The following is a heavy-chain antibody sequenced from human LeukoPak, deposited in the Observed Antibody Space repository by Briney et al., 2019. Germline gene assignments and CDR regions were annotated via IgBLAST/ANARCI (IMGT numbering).Heavy chain of an antibody. Sequence: SETLSLTCAVYGGSFSGYYWSWIRQPPGKGLEWIGEINHSGSTNYNPSPKSRVTISVDTSKNQFSLKLSSVTAADTAVYYCARGRRIAVAGTSRWFDPWGQGTLVTVSS. J-gene: IGHJ5*02. CDR1: GGSFSGYY. CDR3: ARGRRIAVAGTSRWFDP. CDR2: INHSGST. V-gene: IGHV4-34*01. D-gene: IGHD6-19*01.